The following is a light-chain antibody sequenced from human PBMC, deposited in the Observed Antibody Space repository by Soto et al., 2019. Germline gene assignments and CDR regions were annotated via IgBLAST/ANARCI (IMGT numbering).Light chain of an antibody. Sequence: DSQLTHPPSSLPASVGERVTIICPASQSISSYLNWYQQKPGKAPKLLIYSASTLVRGVPSRFSGSGSGTEFTLTISGLQPEDSLTYYCQQAKSFPINFGQGTRREIK. CDR1: QSISSY. CDR3: QQAKSFPIN. V-gene: IGKV1-39*01. CDR2: SAS. J-gene: IGKJ5*01.